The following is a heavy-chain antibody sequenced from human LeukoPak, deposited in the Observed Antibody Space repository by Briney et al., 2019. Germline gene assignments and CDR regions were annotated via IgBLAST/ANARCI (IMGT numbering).Heavy chain of an antibody. V-gene: IGHV3-21*01. CDR2: ISSWSSFI. Sequence: GGFLRLSCAASGFAFDTYSMTWVRQAPGKGLEWVSSISSWSSFIYSADSVTGRFTISRDNAKNSLCLQMNSLRAEDTAVYYCARAGSTNSWFDPWGQGTLVIVSS. J-gene: IGHJ5*02. D-gene: IGHD2-2*01. CDR3: ARAGSTNSWFDP. CDR1: GFAFDTYS.